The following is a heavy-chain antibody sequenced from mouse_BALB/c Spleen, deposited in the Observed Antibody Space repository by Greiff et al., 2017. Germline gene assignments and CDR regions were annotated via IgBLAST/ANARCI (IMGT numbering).Heavy chain of an antibody. J-gene: IGHJ3*01. D-gene: IGHD2-3*01. V-gene: IGHV3-2*02. Sequence: EVKLQESGPGLVKPSQSLSLTCTVTGYSITSDYAWNWIRQFPGNKLEWMGYISYSGSTSYNPSLKSRISITRDTSKNQFFLQLNSVTTEDTATYYCARRGDGYLAWFAYWGQGTLVTVSA. CDR1: GYSITSDYA. CDR2: ISYSGST. CDR3: ARRGDGYLAWFAY.